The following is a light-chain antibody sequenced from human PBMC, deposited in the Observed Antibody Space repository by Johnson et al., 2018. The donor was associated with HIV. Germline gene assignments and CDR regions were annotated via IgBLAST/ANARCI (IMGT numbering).Light chain of an antibody. J-gene: IGLJ1*01. CDR1: WSNIGNHY. CDR2: ENT. V-gene: IGLV1-51*02. Sequence: QSVLTQPPSVSAAPGQKVTISCSGSWSNIGNHYVSWYQQLPGTAPKLLIYENTKRPSGIPDRFSGSKSGTSATLGITGLQTGDEADYSFGTWDSSLSRYVFDTGTKVTVL. CDR3: GTWDSSLSRYV.